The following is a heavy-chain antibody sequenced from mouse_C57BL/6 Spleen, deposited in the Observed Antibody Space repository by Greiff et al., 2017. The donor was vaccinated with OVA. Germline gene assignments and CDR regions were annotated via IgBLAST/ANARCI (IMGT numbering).Heavy chain of an antibody. V-gene: IGHV1-82*01. Sequence: VQLQQSGPELVKPGAPVKISCKASGYAFSSSWMNWVKQRPGKGLEWIGRIYPGDGDTNYNGKFKGKATLTADKSSSTAYMQLSSRTSEDSAVYFCARDWYFDVWGTGTTVTVSS. CDR1: GYAFSSSW. CDR3: ARDWYFDV. CDR2: IYPGDGDT. J-gene: IGHJ1*03.